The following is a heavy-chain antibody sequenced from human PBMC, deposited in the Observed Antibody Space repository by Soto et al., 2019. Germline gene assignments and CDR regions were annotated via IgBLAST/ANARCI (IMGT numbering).Heavy chain of an antibody. V-gene: IGHV1-69*13. CDR1: GGTFSSYA. Sequence: ASVKVSCKASGGTFSSYAISWVRQAPGQGLEWMGGIIPIFGTANYAQKFQGRVTITADESTSTAYMELSSLRSEDTAVYYCARDMKNGPAAPFDYWGQGTLVTVSS. CDR3: ARDMKNGPAAPFDY. D-gene: IGHD2-8*01. J-gene: IGHJ4*02. CDR2: IIPIFGTA.